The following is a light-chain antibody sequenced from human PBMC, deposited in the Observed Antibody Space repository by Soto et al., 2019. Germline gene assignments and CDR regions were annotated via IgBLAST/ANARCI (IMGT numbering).Light chain of an antibody. J-gene: IGKJ5*01. V-gene: IGKV1-39*01. CDR1: QSISSH. CDR3: QLSDSNSIT. Sequence: DIQMTQSPSSLSASIGDRITITCRASQSISSHLYWLQQKPGQAPKLLIYAASSLQSGVPSRFSGSGSGTDFPLTISSLQPEDFATYCCQLSDSNSITFGQGTRLEIK. CDR2: AAS.